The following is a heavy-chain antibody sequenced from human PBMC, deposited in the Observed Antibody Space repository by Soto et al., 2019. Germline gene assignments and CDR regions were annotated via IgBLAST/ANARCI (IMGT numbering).Heavy chain of an antibody. CDR1: GFTFSSYG. J-gene: IGHJ6*02. Sequence: PGGSLRLSCAAAGFTFSSYGMHWVRQAPGKGLEWVAVIWYDGSNKYYAASVKGRFTISRDNSKNTLYLQMNSLRAEDPAVYYSARPPGPGIYDFDGLAVWGQVTTDTVSS. CDR3: ARPPGPGIYDFDGLAV. D-gene: IGHD3-3*01. V-gene: IGHV3-33*01. CDR2: IWYDGSNK.